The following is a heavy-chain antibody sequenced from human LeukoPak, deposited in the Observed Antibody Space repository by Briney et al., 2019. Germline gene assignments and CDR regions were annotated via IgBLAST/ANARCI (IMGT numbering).Heavy chain of an antibody. V-gene: IGHV3-23*01. CDR2: ISGSGGST. CDR3: AKRGEYYDFWSGYSQTDRFDP. J-gene: IGHJ5*02. Sequence: GSLRLSCAASGFTFSSYAMSWVRQAPGKGLEWVSAISGSGGSTYYADSVKGRFTISRDNSKNTLYLQMNSLRAEDTAVYYCAKRGEYYDFWSGYSQTDRFDPWGQGTLVTVSS. CDR1: GFTFSSYA. D-gene: IGHD3-3*01.